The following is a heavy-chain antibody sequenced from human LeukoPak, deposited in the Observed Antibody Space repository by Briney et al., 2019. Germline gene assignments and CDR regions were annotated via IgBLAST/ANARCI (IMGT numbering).Heavy chain of an antibody. CDR1: GGSISGYF. V-gene: IGHV4-59*08. J-gene: IGHJ4*02. D-gene: IGHD3-10*01. CDR3: ARHYPSGSYPLDY. Sequence: SETLSLTCTVSGGSISGYFWSWFRQPPGQGLEWIGHIYSSGSTTYTPSLQSRVTISVDTSKNQFSLRLSSVTAADTAVYYCARHYPSGSYPLDYWGQGTLVTVSS. CDR2: IYSSGST.